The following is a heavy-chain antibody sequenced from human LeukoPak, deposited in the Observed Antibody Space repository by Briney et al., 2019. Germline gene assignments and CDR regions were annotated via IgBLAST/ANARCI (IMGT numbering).Heavy chain of an antibody. J-gene: IGHJ4*02. V-gene: IGHV1-2*02. CDR2: INPNSGGT. Sequence: ASVKVSCKASGYTFTGYYMHWVRQAPGQGLEWMGWINPNSGGTNYAQKFQGRVTMTRGTSISTAYMELSRLRSDDTAVYYCARDVYCSSTSCSLTDYWGQGTLVTVSS. D-gene: IGHD2-2*01. CDR1: GYTFTGYY. CDR3: ARDVYCSSTSCSLTDY.